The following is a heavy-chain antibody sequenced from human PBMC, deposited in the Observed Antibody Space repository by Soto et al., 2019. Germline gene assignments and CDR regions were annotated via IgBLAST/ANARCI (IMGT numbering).Heavy chain of an antibody. J-gene: IGHJ6*02. D-gene: IGHD3-10*01. Sequence: AGGSLRLSCAASGFTFSSYAMHWVRQAPGKGLEWVAVISYDGSNKYYADSVKGRFTISRDNSKNTLYLQMNSLRAEDTAVYYCARDLWLYGSGSYHYYYYGMDVWGQGTTVTVSS. V-gene: IGHV3-30-3*01. CDR2: ISYDGSNK. CDR3: ARDLWLYGSGSYHYYYYGMDV. CDR1: GFTFSSYA.